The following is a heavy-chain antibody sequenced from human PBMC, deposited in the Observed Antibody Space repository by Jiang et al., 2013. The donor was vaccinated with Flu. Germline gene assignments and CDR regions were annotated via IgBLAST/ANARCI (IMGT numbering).Heavy chain of an antibody. Sequence: QLLESGGGLVKPGGSLRLSCKASGFTFSSFTMNWVRQTPGKGLEWVSTITNGDGHIFYADSVKGRFTISRDNAKTSLFLQMNSLRAEDTAVYYCARDFGEPQWELPQNYAFDIWGQGTMVTVSS. CDR3: ARDFGEPQWELPQNYAFDI. V-gene: IGHV3-21*01. D-gene: IGHD1-26*01. CDR1: GFTFSSFT. CDR2: ITNGDGHI. J-gene: IGHJ3*02.